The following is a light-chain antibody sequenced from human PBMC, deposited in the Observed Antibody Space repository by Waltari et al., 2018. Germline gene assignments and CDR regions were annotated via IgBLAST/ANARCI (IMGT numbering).Light chain of an antibody. Sequence: QSVLTQPPSVSGAPGQRVTISCTGSSSNIGAGYDVHWYQQFPGTAPRLLIRAHNNRPSGVPDRFSGSTSGTSASLAVTGLQAEDEADYFCQSFDSSLSSHVFGTGTKVTVL. CDR1: SSNIGAGYD. V-gene: IGLV1-40*01. CDR2: AHN. J-gene: IGLJ1*01. CDR3: QSFDSSLSSHV.